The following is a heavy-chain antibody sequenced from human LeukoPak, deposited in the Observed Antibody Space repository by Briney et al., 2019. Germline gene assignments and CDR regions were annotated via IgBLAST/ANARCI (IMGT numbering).Heavy chain of an antibody. CDR1: GGTFISYA. CDR3: ARGPEGPLYYYGMDV. CDR2: IIPIFGTA. V-gene: IGHV1-69*13. J-gene: IGHJ6*02. Sequence: SVKVSCKASGGTFISYAISWVRQAPGQGLEWMGGIIPIFGTANYAQKFQGRVTITADESTSTAYMELSSLRSEDTAVYYCARGPEGPLYYYGMDVWGQGTTVTVSS. D-gene: IGHD1-14*01.